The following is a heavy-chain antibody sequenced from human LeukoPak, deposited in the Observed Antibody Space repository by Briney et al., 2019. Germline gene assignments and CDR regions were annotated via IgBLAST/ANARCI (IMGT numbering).Heavy chain of an antibody. D-gene: IGHD6-19*01. J-gene: IGHJ5*02. CDR3: ARGTYGIAVGSDWFDP. CDR2: IIPIFGTA. V-gene: IGHV1-69*13. CDR1: GGTFSSYA. Sequence: ASVKVSCKASGGTFSSYAISWVRQAPGQGLEWMGGIIPIFGTANYAQKFQGRVTITADESTSTAYMELSSLRSEDTAVYYCARGTYGIAVGSDWFDPWGQGTLVTVSS.